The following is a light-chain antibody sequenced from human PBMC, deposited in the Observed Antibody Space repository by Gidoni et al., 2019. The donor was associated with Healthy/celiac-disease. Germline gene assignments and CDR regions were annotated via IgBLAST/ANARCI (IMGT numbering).Light chain of an antibody. Sequence: IQMTPSPSTLSASVVDRVTITCRASQSISSWLAWYQQKPGKAPKLLIYKASSLESGVPSRFSGSGSGTEFTLTISSLQPDDFATYYCQQYNSYPLTFGGGTKVEIK. V-gene: IGKV1-5*03. J-gene: IGKJ4*01. CDR2: KAS. CDR3: QQYNSYPLT. CDR1: QSISSW.